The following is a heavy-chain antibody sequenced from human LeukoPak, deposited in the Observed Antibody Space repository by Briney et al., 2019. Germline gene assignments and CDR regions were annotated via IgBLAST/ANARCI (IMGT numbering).Heavy chain of an antibody. V-gene: IGHV4-38-2*02. D-gene: IGHD5-12*01. CDR2: IYHSGST. J-gene: IGHJ3*01. CDR1: GYSISSGYY. CDR3: AREVGWLHPEGSFDF. Sequence: TSETLSLTCTVSGYSISSGYYWGWIRQPPGKGLEWIGNIYHSGSTYYNPSLKGRVTMSVDTSKNYFSLKMGSVTAADTAVYYCAREVGWLHPEGSFDFWGQGTMVTVSS.